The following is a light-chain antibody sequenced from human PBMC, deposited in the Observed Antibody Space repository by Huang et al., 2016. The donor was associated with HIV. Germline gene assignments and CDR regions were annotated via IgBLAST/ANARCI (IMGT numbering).Light chain of an antibody. Sequence: DIQMTQSPTSLSASVGDRVNLTCRTSQDIGSHLNWYQQRPGRAPKLLIYVSSTLQSGVPSRFSSGGSGTDFTLTISNLQPEDFATYYCQHSYVSLGYTFGQGTKLEI. CDR2: VSS. CDR3: QHSYVSLGYT. J-gene: IGKJ2*01. CDR1: QDIGSH. V-gene: IGKV1-39*01.